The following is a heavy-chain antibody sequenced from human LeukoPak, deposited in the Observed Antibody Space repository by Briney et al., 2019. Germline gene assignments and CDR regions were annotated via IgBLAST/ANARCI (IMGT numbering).Heavy chain of an antibody. CDR2: ISSSSDTI. CDR3: ARDSWGYYYDSSGYYFPYYFYYLDV. D-gene: IGHD3-22*01. CDR1: GFTFNNYE. J-gene: IGHJ6*03. V-gene: IGHV3-48*01. Sequence: GGSLRLSCAASGFTFNNYEMSWVRQAPGKGLEWVSYISSSSDTIYYADSVKGRFTISRDNARNSLYLQMNSLRAEDTAVYYCARDSWGYYYDSSGYYFPYYFYYLDVWGKGTTVTVSS.